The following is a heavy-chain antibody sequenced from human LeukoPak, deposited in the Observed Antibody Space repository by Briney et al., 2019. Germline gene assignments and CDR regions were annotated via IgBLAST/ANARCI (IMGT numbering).Heavy chain of an antibody. CDR3: ARRCCSSTSCYVLSYYYGMDV. V-gene: IGHV3-30*04. CDR1: GFTFSSYA. CDR2: ISYDGSNK. J-gene: IGHJ6*02. Sequence: GGSLRLSCAASGFTFSSYAMHWVRQALGKGLEWVAVISYDGSNKYYADSVKGRFTISRDNSKNTLYLQMNSLRAEDTAVYYCARRCCSSTSCYVLSYYYGMDVWGQGTTVTVSS. D-gene: IGHD2-2*01.